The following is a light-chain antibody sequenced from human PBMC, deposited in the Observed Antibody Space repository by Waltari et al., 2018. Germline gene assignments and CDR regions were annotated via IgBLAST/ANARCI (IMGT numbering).Light chain of an antibody. CDR1: QSVDSSY. J-gene: IGKJ4*01. CDR2: DTS. Sequence: EIVLTQSPATLSLSAGERATHSCRASQSVDSSYLAWYQQKPGLAPRLLIFDTSSRAAGIPDRFSGSGSGTDFTLTISRLEPEDFAVYFCQQYFTSPLTFGGGTKVEI. V-gene: IGKV3D-20*01. CDR3: QQYFTSPLT.